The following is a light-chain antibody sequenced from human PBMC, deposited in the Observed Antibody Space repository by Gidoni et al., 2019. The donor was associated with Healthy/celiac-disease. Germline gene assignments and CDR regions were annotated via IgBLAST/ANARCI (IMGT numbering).Light chain of an antibody. V-gene: IGLV2-14*01. CDR3: SSYTSSSTQV. CDR1: SRDVGGYNF. CDR2: EVS. J-gene: IGLJ1*01. Sequence: QSALTQPASVSGSLGQSITISCTGTSRDVGGYNFVSWYQHHPGKAPKFMIYEVSIRPSGVSNRFSGSKSGNTASLTISGLQAEDEADYYCSSYTSSSTQVFGSGTKVTVL.